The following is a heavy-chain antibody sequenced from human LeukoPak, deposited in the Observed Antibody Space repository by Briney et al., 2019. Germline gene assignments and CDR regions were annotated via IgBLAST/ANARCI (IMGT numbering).Heavy chain of an antibody. CDR1: GFTFSSYE. D-gene: IGHD3-10*02. J-gene: IGHJ6*04. CDR3: AELGITMIGGV. CDR2: ISSSGSTI. V-gene: IGHV3-48*03. Sequence: GGSLRLSCAASGFTFSSYEMNWVRQAPGKGLEWVSYISSSGSTIYYADSAKGRFTISRDNAKNSLYLQMNSLRAEDTAVYYCAELGITMIGGVWGKGTTVTISP.